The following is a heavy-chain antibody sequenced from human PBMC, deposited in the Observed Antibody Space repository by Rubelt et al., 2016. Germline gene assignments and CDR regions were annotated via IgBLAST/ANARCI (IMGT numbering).Heavy chain of an antibody. CDR2: IYQSGST. V-gene: IGHV4-38-2*02. Sequence: QLQLQESGPGLVKPSETLSLTCTVSGGSISSGYYWGWIRQPPGKGLEWVGSIYQSGSTYYNPSLKGRVAISVGTSKNQFSRKLSSVTAADTAVYYCASMTTVTTLKRVPFDYWGQGTLVTVSS. J-gene: IGHJ4*02. CDR1: GGSISSGYY. CDR3: ASMTTVTTLKRVPFDY. D-gene: IGHD4-17*01.